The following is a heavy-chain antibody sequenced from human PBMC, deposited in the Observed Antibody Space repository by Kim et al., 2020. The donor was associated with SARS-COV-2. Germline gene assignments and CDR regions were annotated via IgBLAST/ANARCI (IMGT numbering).Heavy chain of an antibody. D-gene: IGHD4-17*01. V-gene: IGHV5-10-1*01. CDR1: GYSFTSYW. Sequence: GESLKISCKGSGYSFTSYWISWVRQMPGKGLEWMGRIDPSDSYTNYSPSFQGHVTISADKSISTAYLQWSSLKASDTAMYYCARLFGDDYGGNEAYGMDVWGQGTTVTVSS. CDR3: ARLFGDDYGGNEAYGMDV. CDR2: IDPSDSYT. J-gene: IGHJ6*02.